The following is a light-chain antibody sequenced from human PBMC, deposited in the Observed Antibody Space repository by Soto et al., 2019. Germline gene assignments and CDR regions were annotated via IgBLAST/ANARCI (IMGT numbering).Light chain of an antibody. V-gene: IGKV3-20*01. CDR1: QSVSSSY. CDR3: QQYQIDWT. J-gene: IGKJ1*01. CDR2: GAS. Sequence: EIVLPQSPCTLSLSPGERSALSCMASQSVSSSYLAWYQQKPGQAPRLLIYGASSRATGIPDRFSGSGSGTEFTLTISSLQPDDFATYYCQQYQIDWTFGQGTKVDI.